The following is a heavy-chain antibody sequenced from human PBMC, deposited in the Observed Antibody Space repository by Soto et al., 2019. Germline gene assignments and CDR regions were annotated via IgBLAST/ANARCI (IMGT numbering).Heavy chain of an antibody. V-gene: IGHV1-69*01. CDR3: ARVIMVRGVISYYYGMDV. D-gene: IGHD3-10*01. J-gene: IGHJ6*02. CDR2: IIPIFGTA. CDR1: GGTFSSYA. Sequence: QVQLVQSGAEVKKPGSSVKVSCKASGGTFSSYAISWVRQAPGQGLEWMGGIIPIFGTANYAQKFRGRVTLPTAASTSKAYMELSSLRSEDTAVYYCARVIMVRGVISYYYGMDVWGQGTTVTVSS.